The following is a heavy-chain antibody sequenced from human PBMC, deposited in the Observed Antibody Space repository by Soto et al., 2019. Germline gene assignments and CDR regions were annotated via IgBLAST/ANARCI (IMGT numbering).Heavy chain of an antibody. J-gene: IGHJ4*02. V-gene: IGHV3-30-3*01. CDR3: ARDRRREYSGSPDY. CDR2: ISYDGSNK. CDR1: GFTFSSYA. D-gene: IGHD1-26*01. Sequence: GGSLRLSCAASGFTFSSYAMHWVRQAPGKGLEWVAVISYDGSNKYYADSVKGRFTISRDNSKNTLYLQMNSLRAEDTAVYYCARDRRREYSGSPDYWGQGTLVTVSS.